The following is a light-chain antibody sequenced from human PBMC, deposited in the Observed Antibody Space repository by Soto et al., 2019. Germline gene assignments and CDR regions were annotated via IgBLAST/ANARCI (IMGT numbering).Light chain of an antibody. CDR3: TSYAGSNNFGI. V-gene: IGLV2-8*01. CDR1: SSDVGSYNY. CDR2: EVT. J-gene: IGLJ1*01. Sequence: QSALTQPPPASGSPGQSVTISCTGTSSDVGSYNYVSWYQQHPGKAPKLMIYEVTKRPSGVPDRFSGSKSGNTASLTVSGLQAEDEADYYCTSYAGSNNFGIFGTGTKVTRP.